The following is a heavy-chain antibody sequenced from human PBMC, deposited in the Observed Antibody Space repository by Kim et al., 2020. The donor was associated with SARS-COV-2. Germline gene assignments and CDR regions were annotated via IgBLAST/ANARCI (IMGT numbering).Heavy chain of an antibody. J-gene: IGHJ5*02. D-gene: IGHD6-25*01. Sequence: SETLSLTCTVSGGSISSYYWSWIRQPPGKGLEWIGYIYYSGSTNYNPSLKSRVTISVDTSKNQFSLKLSSVTAADTAVYYCARVAATTDNWFDPWGQGTLVTVSS. CDR1: GGSISSYY. CDR2: IYYSGST. V-gene: IGHV4-59*13. CDR3: ARVAATTDNWFDP.